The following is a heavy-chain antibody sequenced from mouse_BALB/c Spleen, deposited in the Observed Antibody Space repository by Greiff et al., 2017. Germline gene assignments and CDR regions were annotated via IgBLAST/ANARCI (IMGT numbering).Heavy chain of an antibody. V-gene: IGHV1-18*01. CDR3: ARKGWFAY. Sequence: VQLQQFGAELVKPGASVKISCKASGYTFTDYNMDWVKQSHGKSLEWIGGINPNNGGTSYNQKFKGKATLTVDKSSSTAYMELRSLTSEDSAVYYCARKGWFAYWGQGTLVTVSA. CDR2: INPNNGGT. J-gene: IGHJ3*01. CDR1: GYTFTDYN.